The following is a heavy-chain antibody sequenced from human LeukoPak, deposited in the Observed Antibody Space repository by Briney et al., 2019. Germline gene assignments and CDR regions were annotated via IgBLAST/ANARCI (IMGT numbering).Heavy chain of an antibody. CDR2: INHSGST. V-gene: IGHV4-39*07. D-gene: IGHD1-26*01. CDR1: GGSISSSSYY. J-gene: IGHJ4*02. Sequence: SETLSLTCTVSGGSISSSSYYWGWIRQPPGKGLEWIGEINHSGSTNYNPSLKSRVTISVDTSKNQFSLKLSSVTAADTAIYYCARDNSGSLFPPSFDYWGQGTLVTVSS. CDR3: ARDNSGSLFPPSFDY.